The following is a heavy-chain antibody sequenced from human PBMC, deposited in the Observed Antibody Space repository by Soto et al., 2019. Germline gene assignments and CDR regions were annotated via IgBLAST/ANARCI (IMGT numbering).Heavy chain of an antibody. CDR1: GGSVYSNRYY. CDR2: IYYSGST. D-gene: IGHD2-2*01. V-gene: IGHV4-61*01. CDR3: ARAVLYCISTSCYAYYYGMDV. Sequence: SETLSLTCTVSGGSVYSNRYYWAWIRQPPGKGLEWIGYIYYSGSTNYNPSLKSRVTISVDTSKNQFSLKLSSVTAADTAVYYCARAVLYCISTSCYAYYYGMDVWGQGTTVTVSS. J-gene: IGHJ6*02.